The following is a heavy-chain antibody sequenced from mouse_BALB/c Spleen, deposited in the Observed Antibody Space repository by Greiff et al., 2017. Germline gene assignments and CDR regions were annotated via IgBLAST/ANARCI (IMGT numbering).Heavy chain of an antibody. J-gene: IGHJ4*01. V-gene: IGHV5-4*02. CDR2: ISDGGSYT. CDR1: GFTFSDYY. CDR3: ARGLGDY. Sequence: EVKLVESGGGLVKPGGSLKLSCAASGFTFSDYYLYWVRQTPEKRLEWVATISDGGSYTYYPDSVKGRFTISRDNAKNNLYLQMSSVKSEDTAMYYCARGLGDYWGQGTSVTVSS.